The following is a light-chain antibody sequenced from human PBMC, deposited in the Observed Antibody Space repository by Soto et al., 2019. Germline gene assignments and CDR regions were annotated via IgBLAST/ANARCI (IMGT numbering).Light chain of an antibody. CDR2: EVS. J-gene: IGLJ1*01. CDR1: SSDIGGYNH. V-gene: IGLV2-14*01. Sequence: QSALTQPASVSGSPGRSITISCTGTSSDIGGYNHVSWYQQHPGKGPKLIIYEVSNRPSGVSNRFSGSKSGNTASLTISGLQAEDEADYYCSSYTSSSSYVFGTGTKLTVL. CDR3: SSYTSSSSYV.